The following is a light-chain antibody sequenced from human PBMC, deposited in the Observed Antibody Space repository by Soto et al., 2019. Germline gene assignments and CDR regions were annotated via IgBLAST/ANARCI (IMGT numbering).Light chain of an antibody. CDR3: QVWDSLSDHPV. Sequence: SYELTLPPSLFVPPGKTATITCGGDNIGDKIVHWYQQKPGQAPVLVIHSDSDRPSGIPERFSGSNFGNTATLTISRVEAGDEADYFCQVWDSLSDHPVFGAGTKLTVL. V-gene: IGLV3-21*04. CDR2: SDS. J-gene: IGLJ2*01. CDR1: NIGDKI.